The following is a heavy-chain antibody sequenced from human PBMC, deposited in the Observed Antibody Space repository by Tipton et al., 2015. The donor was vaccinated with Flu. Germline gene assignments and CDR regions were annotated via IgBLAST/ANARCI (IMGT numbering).Heavy chain of an antibody. Sequence: TLSLTCTVSGDSISGHYWSWIRQPAGKGLEWIGRIYTSGSTYYNPSLKSRLTISLDMSKNQFSLNLNSVTAADTAVYYCARDGGSRDCTSISCYGEWYFDYWGQGDLVTVSS. CDR1: GDSISGHY. J-gene: IGHJ4*02. CDR2: IYTSGST. D-gene: IGHD2-2*01. CDR3: ARDGGSRDCTSISCYGEWYFDY. V-gene: IGHV4-4*07.